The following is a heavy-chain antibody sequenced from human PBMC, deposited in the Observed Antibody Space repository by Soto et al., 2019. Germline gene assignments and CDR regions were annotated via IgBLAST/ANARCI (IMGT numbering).Heavy chain of an antibody. Sequence: LSLTCTVSGGSISSYYWSWIRQPPGKGLEWIGYIYYSGSTNYNPSLKSRVTISVDASKNQFSLKLSSVTAADTAVYYCARVWYYGSNWFDPWGQGTLVTVSS. CDR3: ARVWYYGSNWFDP. J-gene: IGHJ5*02. D-gene: IGHD3-10*01. CDR1: GGSISSYY. V-gene: IGHV4-59*01. CDR2: IYYSGST.